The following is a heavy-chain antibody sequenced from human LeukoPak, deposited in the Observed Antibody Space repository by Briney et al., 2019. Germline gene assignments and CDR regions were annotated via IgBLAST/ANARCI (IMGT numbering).Heavy chain of an antibody. CDR1: GYTFTSYG. D-gene: IGHD3-22*01. J-gene: IGHJ4*02. V-gene: IGHV1-18*01. CDR3: ARAGYYDSRGYADF. CDR2: ISGYSGNT. Sequence: ASVKVSCKASGYTFTSYGISWVRQAPGQGLEWMGWISGYSGNTNYAQKFQGRVTMTTDTSTSTAYMELRSLRSDDTAVYYCARAGYYDSRGYADFWGQGTPVTVSS.